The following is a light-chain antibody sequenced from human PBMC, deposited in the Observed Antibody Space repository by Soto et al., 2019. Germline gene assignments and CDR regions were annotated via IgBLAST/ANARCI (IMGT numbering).Light chain of an antibody. CDR1: QSLVHSNGYNY. CDR2: MGS. CDR3: MQTLQTRT. Sequence: DIVVTQSPLFLPVTPGEPASISCRSSQSLVHSNGYNYLDWYLQKPGQSPQVLIYMGSNRAYGVNERFSGSGSGTDFTLKISRVEAEDVGVYYCMQTLQTRTFGQGTKVEI. J-gene: IGKJ1*01. V-gene: IGKV2-28*01.